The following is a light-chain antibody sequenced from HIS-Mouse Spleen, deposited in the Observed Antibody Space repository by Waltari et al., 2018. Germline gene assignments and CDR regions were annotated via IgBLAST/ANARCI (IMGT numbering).Light chain of an antibody. J-gene: IGLJ3*02. CDR2: EGS. Sequence: QSALTQPASVSGSPGQSITISCTGTSSYVGSYNLVSWYQQHPGQAPTLIIYEGSKRPSGVSNRFSGSKSGNTASLTISGLQAEDEADYYCCSYAGSSTWVFGGGTKLTVL. CDR3: CSYAGSSTWV. CDR1: SSYVGSYNL. V-gene: IGLV2-23*01.